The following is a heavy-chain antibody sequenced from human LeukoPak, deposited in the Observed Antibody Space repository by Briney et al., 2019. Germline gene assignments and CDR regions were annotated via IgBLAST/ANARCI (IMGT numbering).Heavy chain of an antibody. CDR3: ASRAIFGGPTGMDV. Sequence: WETLSLTCTVSGGSISSSSYYWGWIRQPPGKGLEWIGSIYYSGSTYYNPSLKSRVTISVDTSKNQFSLKLSSVTAADTAVYYCASRAIFGGPTGMDVWGQGTTVTVSS. D-gene: IGHD3-3*01. CDR2: IYYSGST. CDR1: GGSISSSSYY. J-gene: IGHJ6*02. V-gene: IGHV4-39*01.